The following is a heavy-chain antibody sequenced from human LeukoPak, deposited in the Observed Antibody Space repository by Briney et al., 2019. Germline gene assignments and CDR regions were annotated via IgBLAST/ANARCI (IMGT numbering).Heavy chain of an antibody. CDR3: ARQLTTVATNDWFDP. Sequence: HGESLKISCKGSGYSFTSYWIGWVRQMPGKGLEWMGIIYPGDSDTRYSPSFQGQVTISADKSISTAYLQWSSLKASDTAMYYCARQLTTVATNDWFDPWGQGTLVTVSS. V-gene: IGHV5-51*01. D-gene: IGHD4-23*01. CDR1: GYSFTSYW. CDR2: IYPGDSDT. J-gene: IGHJ5*02.